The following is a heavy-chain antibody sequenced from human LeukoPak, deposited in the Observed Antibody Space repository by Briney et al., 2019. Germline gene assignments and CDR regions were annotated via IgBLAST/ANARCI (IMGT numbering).Heavy chain of an antibody. D-gene: IGHD3-10*01. CDR3: AREFSPTLLWFREYYGMDV. CDR2: IIPILGIA. CDR1: GGTFSSYA. V-gene: IGHV1-69*04. J-gene: IGHJ6*02. Sequence: SVKVSCKASGGTFSSYAISWVRQAPGQGLEWMGRIIPILGIANYAQKFQGRVTITADKSTSTAYMELSSLGSEDTAVYYCAREFSPTLLWFREYYGMDVWGQGTTVTVSS.